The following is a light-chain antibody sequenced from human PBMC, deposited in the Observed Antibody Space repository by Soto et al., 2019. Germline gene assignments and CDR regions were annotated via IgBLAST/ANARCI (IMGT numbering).Light chain of an antibody. CDR2: QEA. V-gene: IGKV1-5*03. J-gene: IGKJ1*01. CDR3: QQYNAYSQA. CDR1: ESVSRW. Sequence: DIQMTQSPSTLSASVGDRVTITCRASESVSRWLAWYQQKPGRTPKLLIYQEATLETGVTSRFSSSSSGTEFTLTIGSLQPDNFATYYGQQYNAYSQAFGQGTKVEIK.